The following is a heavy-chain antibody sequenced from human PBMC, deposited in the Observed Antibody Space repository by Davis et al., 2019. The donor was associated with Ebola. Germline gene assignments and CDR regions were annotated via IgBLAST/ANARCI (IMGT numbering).Heavy chain of an antibody. CDR3: AKTTRPYYYDTSGYYSLDY. J-gene: IGHJ4*02. CDR1: GFTFSSYA. D-gene: IGHD3-22*01. CDR2: IGGSGDST. V-gene: IGHV3-23*01. Sequence: GGSLRLSCAASGFTFSSYAMNWVRQAPGKGLEWVSSIGGSGDSTYYAASVKGRFTIARDNSKNTMYLQINSLRADDTAVYYCAKTTRPYYYDTSGYYSLDYWGQGTLVTVSS.